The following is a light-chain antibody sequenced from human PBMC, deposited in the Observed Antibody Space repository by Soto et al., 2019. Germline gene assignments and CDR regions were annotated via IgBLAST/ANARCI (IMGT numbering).Light chain of an antibody. CDR1: SSNIGSNT. J-gene: IGLJ1*01. CDR3: AAWDDSLNALV. CDR2: SNN. Sequence: QSVLTQPPSASGTPGQRVTISCSGSSSNIGSNTVSWYQQVPGTAPKLLIYSNNQRPSGVPDRFSGSKSGTPASLATSGLQSEDEADYYCAAWDDSLNALVFGTGTKVTVL. V-gene: IGLV1-44*01.